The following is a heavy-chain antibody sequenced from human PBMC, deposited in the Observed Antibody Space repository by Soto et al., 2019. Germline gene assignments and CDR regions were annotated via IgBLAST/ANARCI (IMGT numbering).Heavy chain of an antibody. D-gene: IGHD2-15*01. CDR1: GFTFTTYA. CDR2: ISYDGSNK. Sequence: VQLLVSGGDLVQPGGSLRLSCAASGFTFTTYAMAWVRQAPGKGLEWVAVISYDGSNKYYADSVKGRFTISRDNSKNTLYLQMNSLRAEDTAVYYCAKDGSYGMDVWGQGTTVTVSS. CDR3: AKDGSYGMDV. V-gene: IGHV3-30*18. J-gene: IGHJ6*02.